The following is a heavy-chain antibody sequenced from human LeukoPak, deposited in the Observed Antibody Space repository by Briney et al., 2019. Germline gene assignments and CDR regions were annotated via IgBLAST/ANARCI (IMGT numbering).Heavy chain of an antibody. CDR2: ISGSGGST. CDR3: ATKGTTVTTNYFDY. Sequence: GGSLRLSCAASGFTFSSYVMSWVRQAPGQGLEWVSSISGSGGSTYYADSVKGRFTISRDNSKNTLYLQMSSLRAEDTALYYCATKGTTVTTNYFDYWGQGTLVTVSS. D-gene: IGHD4-11*01. V-gene: IGHV3-23*01. J-gene: IGHJ4*02. CDR1: GFTFSSYV.